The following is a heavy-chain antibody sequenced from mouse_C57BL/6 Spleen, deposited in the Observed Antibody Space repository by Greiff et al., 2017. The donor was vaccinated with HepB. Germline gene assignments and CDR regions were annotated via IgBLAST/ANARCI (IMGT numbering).Heavy chain of an antibody. Sequence: QVQLQQSGAELARPGASVKLSCKASGYTFTSYGISWVKQRTGQGLEWIGEIYPRRGNTYYNEKFKGKATLTADKSSSTAYMELRSLTSEDSAVYFCARSGYSDGFAYWGQGTLVTVSA. D-gene: IGHD3-1*01. V-gene: IGHV1-81*01. CDR2: IYPRRGNT. CDR1: GYTFTSYG. CDR3: ARSGYSDGFAY. J-gene: IGHJ3*01.